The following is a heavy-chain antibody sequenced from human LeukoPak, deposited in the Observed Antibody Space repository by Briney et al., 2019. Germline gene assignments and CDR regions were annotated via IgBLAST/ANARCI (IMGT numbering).Heavy chain of an antibody. CDR3: TRDRGTYNWFDP. J-gene: IGHJ5*02. Sequence: GGSLKLSCAASGFSFSGSTVHWVRQSSGQGLEWVGHIDKKDNLYATAYAESVKGRFTISRDDSKDTAFLHMDSLKTEDTALYYCTRDRGTYNWFDPWGQGTLVTVSS. V-gene: IGHV3-73*01. CDR2: IDKKDNLYAT. CDR1: GFSFSGST. D-gene: IGHD2-15*01.